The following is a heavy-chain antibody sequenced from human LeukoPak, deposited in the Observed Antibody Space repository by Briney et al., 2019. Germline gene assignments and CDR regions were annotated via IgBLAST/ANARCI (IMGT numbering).Heavy chain of an antibody. J-gene: IGHJ3*02. CDR3: AREYYYGSGSYPDAFDI. CDR1: GFTFDDYA. D-gene: IGHD3-10*01. Sequence: GGLLRLSCAASGFTFDDYAMHWVRQAPGKGLEWVSGISWNSGSIGYADSVKGRFTISRDNAKNSLYLQMNSLRAEDTALYYCAREYYYGSGSYPDAFDIWGQGTMVTVSS. CDR2: ISWNSGSI. V-gene: IGHV3-9*01.